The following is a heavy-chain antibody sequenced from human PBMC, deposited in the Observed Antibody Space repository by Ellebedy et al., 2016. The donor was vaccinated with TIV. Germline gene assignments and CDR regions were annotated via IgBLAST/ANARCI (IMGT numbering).Heavy chain of an antibody. Sequence: GESLKISCKGSGYSFTNYWLGWVRQMPGKGLEWMGNIYPGDSNLRYSPSFQGQVTISADKSISTAYLQWNSLKASDTAMYYCARYRSIAAGEYDSWGQGTRVTVSS. D-gene: IGHD6-13*01. V-gene: IGHV5-51*01. CDR3: ARYRSIAAGEYDS. CDR2: IYPGDSNL. J-gene: IGHJ4*02. CDR1: GYSFTNYW.